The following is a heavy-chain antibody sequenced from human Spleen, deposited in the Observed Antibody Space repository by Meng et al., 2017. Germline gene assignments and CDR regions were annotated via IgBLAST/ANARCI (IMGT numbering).Heavy chain of an antibody. V-gene: IGHV4-31*01. CDR1: GGSISSGGYY. CDR2: IYYSGST. D-gene: IGHD3-22*01. Sequence: LRLSCTVSGGSISSGGYYWSWIRQHPGKGLEWIGYIYYSGSTYYNPSLKSLVTISVDTSKNQFSLKLSSVTAADTAVYYCARYYYDSGMEVWGQGTLVTVSS. J-gene: IGHJ4*02. CDR3: ARYYYDSGMEV.